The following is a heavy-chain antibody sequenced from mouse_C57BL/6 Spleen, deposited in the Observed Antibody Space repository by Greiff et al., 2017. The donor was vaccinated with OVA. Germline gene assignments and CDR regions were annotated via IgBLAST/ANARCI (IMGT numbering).Heavy chain of an antibody. CDR1: GYTFTSYW. CDR3: ARYTTVVDPWYFDV. J-gene: IGHJ1*03. CDR2: IYPGSGST. Sequence: QVQLQQPGAELVKPGASVKMSCKASGYTFTSYWITWVKQRPGQGLEWIGDIYPGSGSTNYNEKFKSKATLTVDTSSSTAYMQLSSLTSEDSAVYYCARYTTVVDPWYFDVWGTGTTVTVSS. D-gene: IGHD1-1*01. V-gene: IGHV1-55*01.